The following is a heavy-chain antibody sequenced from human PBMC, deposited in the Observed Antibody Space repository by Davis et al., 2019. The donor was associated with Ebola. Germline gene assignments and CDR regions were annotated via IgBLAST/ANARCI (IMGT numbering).Heavy chain of an antibody. CDR2: IYYSGST. V-gene: IGHV4-59*08. Sequence: MPSETLSLTCAVYGGSFSGYYWSWIRQPPGKGLEWIGYIYYSGSTNYNPSLKSRVTISVDTSKNQFSLKLSSVTAADTAVYYCAGGSRELIDYWGQGTLVTVSS. CDR3: AGGSRELIDY. CDR1: GGSFSGYY. D-gene: IGHD1-26*01. J-gene: IGHJ4*02.